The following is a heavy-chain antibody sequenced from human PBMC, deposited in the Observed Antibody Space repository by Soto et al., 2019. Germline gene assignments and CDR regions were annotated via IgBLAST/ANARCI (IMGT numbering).Heavy chain of an antibody. D-gene: IGHD3-10*01. Sequence: ASVKVSFKASGYTFTSYAMHWVRQAPGQRLEWMGWINAGNGNTKYSQKFQGRVTITRDTSASTAYMELSSLRSEDTAVYYCARGFQGVRGVITSVWGQGTTVTVSS. CDR1: GYTFTSYA. V-gene: IGHV1-3*01. J-gene: IGHJ6*02. CDR2: INAGNGNT. CDR3: ARGFQGVRGVITSV.